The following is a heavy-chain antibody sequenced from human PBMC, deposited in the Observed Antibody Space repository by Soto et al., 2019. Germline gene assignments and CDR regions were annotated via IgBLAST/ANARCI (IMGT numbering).Heavy chain of an antibody. CDR3: ARVLKLEPSQYYFEY. CDR1: GYTFTSYA. V-gene: IGHV1-3*01. D-gene: IGHD1-1*01. J-gene: IGHJ4*02. Sequence: ASVKFSCKACGYTFTSYAMHWVRQAPGQRLEWMGWINAGNGNTKYSQKFQGRVTITRDKSASTAYMELSSLRSEDTAVYYCARVLKLEPSQYYFEYWGQGTLVTVSS. CDR2: INAGNGNT.